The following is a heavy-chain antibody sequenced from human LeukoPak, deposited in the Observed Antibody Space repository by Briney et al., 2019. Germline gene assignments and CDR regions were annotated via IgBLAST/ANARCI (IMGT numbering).Heavy chain of an antibody. J-gene: IGHJ5*02. CDR1: GFTFSSYV. D-gene: IGHD3-22*01. CDR2: ISGSGSIT. V-gene: IGHV3-23*01. CDR3: AKAPVSSDYYDSSGYR. Sequence: PGGSLRLSCAVSGFTFSSYVMSWVRQAPGKGQEWVSGISGSGSITYYADSVKGRFTISRDNSKNTLYLQMNSLRAEDTAVYYCAKAPVSSDYYDSSGYRWGQGTLVTVSS.